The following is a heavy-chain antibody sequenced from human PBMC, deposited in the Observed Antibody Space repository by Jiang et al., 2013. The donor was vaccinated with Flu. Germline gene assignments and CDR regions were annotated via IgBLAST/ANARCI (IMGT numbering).Heavy chain of an antibody. V-gene: IGHV1-18*01. CDR2: ISAYNGNT. J-gene: IGHJ6*02. D-gene: IGHD6-13*01. Sequence: GAEVKKPGASVKVSCKASGYPFTTFGVSWVRQAPGQGLEWMGWISAYNGNTNYAQKLQGRVTMIADTSTTTAYMELRSLKSDDTAVYYCARDTAGTENYYYNMDVWGQGTTVTVSS. CDR1: GYPFTTFG. CDR3: ARDTAGTENYYYNMDV.